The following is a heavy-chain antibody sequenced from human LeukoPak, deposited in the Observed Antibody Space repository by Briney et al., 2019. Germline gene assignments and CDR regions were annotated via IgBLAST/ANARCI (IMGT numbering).Heavy chain of an antibody. J-gene: IGHJ3*02. V-gene: IGHV3-7*01. CDR2: IKPDGSEG. Sequence: GGSLRLSCAASGFTFSDYWMSWVRQTPEKGLQWVANIKPDGSEGYSINSVKGRFTISRDNAKNSLYLQMNSLRAEDTAVYYCARARGRGVPAAIGAFDIWGQGTMVTVSS. CDR3: ARARGRGVPAAIGAFDI. CDR1: GFTFSDYW. D-gene: IGHD2-2*01.